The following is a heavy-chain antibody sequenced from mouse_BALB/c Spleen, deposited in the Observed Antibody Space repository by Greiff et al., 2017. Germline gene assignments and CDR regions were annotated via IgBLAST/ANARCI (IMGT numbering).Heavy chain of an antibody. CDR3: ARTYYRYDGFDY. J-gene: IGHJ2*01. D-gene: IGHD2-14*01. CDR1: GYTFTSYY. CDR2: IYPGNVNT. Sequence: VQLQQSGPELVKPGASVRISCKASGYTFTSYYIHWVKQRPGQGLEWIGWIYPGNVNTKYNEKFKGKATLTADKSSSTAYMQLSSLTSEDSAVYFCARTYYRYDGFDYWGQGTTLTVSS. V-gene: IGHV1S56*01.